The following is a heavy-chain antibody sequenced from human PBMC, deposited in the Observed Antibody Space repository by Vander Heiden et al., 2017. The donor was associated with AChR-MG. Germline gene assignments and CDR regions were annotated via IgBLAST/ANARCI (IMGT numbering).Heavy chain of an antibody. V-gene: IGHV4-34*01. Sequence: QVQLQQWGAGLLKPSETLSLTCAVSGGSFSGYYWTWIRQPPGRGLEWIGEIHHSGSTNYNPSLKSRVTISLDTSKNQFSLKLTSVTAADTAVYYCARGDYYYFFDDWGQGTLVTVSS. CDR2: IHHSGST. CDR1: GGSFSGYY. J-gene: IGHJ4*02. CDR3: ARGDYYYFFDD. D-gene: IGHD3-22*01.